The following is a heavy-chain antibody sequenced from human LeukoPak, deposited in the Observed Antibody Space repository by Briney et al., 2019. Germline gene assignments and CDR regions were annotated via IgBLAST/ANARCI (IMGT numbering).Heavy chain of an antibody. V-gene: IGHV3-30*18. CDR2: ISYDGSNK. CDR1: GFTFSSYG. Sequence: GGSLRLSCAASGFTFSSYGMHWVRQAPGKGLEWVAVISYDGSNKYYADSVKGRFTISRDNSKNTLHLQMNSLRAEDTAVYYCAKTASGSYYRFDPWGQGTLVTVSS. CDR3: AKTASGSYYRFDP. D-gene: IGHD1-26*01. J-gene: IGHJ5*02.